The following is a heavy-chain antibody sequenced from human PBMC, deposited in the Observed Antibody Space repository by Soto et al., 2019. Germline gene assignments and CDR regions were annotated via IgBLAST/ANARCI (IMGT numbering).Heavy chain of an antibody. D-gene: IGHD2-15*01. CDR1: GFTFDDYA. CDR3: AKDRKADIVGTITPYCSGGRCYSVHDY. CDR2: ISWNSGGI. J-gene: IGHJ4*02. Sequence: EVQLVESGGGLVQPGRSLRLSCAASGFTFDDYAMHWVRQAPGKGLEWVSGISWNSGGIGYADAVKGRFTISRDNAKNSLYLQMNSLRGEDTALYYCAKDRKADIVGTITPYCSGGRCYSVHDYWGQGTLVTVSS. V-gene: IGHV3-9*01.